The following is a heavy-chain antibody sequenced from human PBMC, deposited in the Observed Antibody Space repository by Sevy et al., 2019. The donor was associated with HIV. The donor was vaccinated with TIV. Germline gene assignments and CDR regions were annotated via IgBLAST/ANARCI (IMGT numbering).Heavy chain of an antibody. V-gene: IGHV1-2*02. D-gene: IGHD2-8*01. CDR3: ARALRRRRYTHGSFDY. CDR1: GYTFTGQY. Sequence: ASVKVSCKASGYTFTGQYIHWVRQAPGQGLEWMGWINPKSGGTNYAQEFQGRVTMTRDTSISTAYMEVSGLTSDDTAVYYCARALRRRRYTHGSFDYWGQGTLVTVSS. J-gene: IGHJ4*02. CDR2: INPKSGGT.